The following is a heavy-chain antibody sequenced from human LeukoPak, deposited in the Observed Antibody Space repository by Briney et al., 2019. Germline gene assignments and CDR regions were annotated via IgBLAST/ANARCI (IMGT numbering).Heavy chain of an antibody. V-gene: IGHV3-48*03. CDR1: GFTFSSYE. D-gene: IGHD6-19*01. CDR3: ARAQWPATYYFDY. J-gene: IGHJ4*02. CDR2: ISSSGSTI. Sequence: GGSLRLSCAASGFTFSSYEMNWVRQAPGKGLEWVSYISSSGSTIYYADSVKGRFTISRDNAKNPLYLQMNSLRAEDTAVYYCARAQWPATYYFDYWGQGTLVTVSS.